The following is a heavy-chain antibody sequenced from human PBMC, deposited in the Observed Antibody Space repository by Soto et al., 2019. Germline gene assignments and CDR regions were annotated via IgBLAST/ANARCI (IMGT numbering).Heavy chain of an antibody. J-gene: IGHJ1*01. CDR3: AKGPTAVAGTWLYFQH. CDR1: GFTFSSYA. CDR2: ISGSGGST. Sequence: GGSLRLSCAASGFTFSSYAMSWVRQAPGKGLEWVSAISGSGGSTYYADSVKGRFTISRDNSKNTLYLQMNSLRAEDTAVYYCAKGPTAVAGTWLYFQHWGQGTLVTVSS. V-gene: IGHV3-23*01. D-gene: IGHD6-19*01.